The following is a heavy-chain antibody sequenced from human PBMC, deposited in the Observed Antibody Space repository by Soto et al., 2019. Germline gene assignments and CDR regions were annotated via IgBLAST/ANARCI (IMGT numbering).Heavy chain of an antibody. D-gene: IGHD3-22*01. Sequence: GGSLRLSCTASGFTFGDYAMSWFRQAPGKGLEWVGFIRSKAYGGTTEYAASVKGRFTISRDDSKSIAYLQMNSLKTEDTAVYYCTREAYYYDSSGYYSWFDPWGQGTLVTVSS. CDR3: TREAYYYDSSGYYSWFDP. CDR2: IRSKAYGGTT. CDR1: GFTFGDYA. V-gene: IGHV3-49*03. J-gene: IGHJ5*02.